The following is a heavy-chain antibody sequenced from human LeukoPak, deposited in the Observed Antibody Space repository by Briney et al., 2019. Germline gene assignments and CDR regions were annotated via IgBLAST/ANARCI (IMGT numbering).Heavy chain of an antibody. V-gene: IGHV3-21*01. CDR3: AREGDFDWLFVDY. J-gene: IGHJ4*02. CDR2: ISSSSSYI. Sequence: GGSLRLSCAASGFTFSSYSMNWVRQAPGKGLEWVSSISSSSSYIYYADSVKGRFTISRDDAKNSLYLQMNSLRAEDTAVYYCAREGDFDWLFVDYWGQGTLVTVSS. CDR1: GFTFSSYS. D-gene: IGHD3-9*01.